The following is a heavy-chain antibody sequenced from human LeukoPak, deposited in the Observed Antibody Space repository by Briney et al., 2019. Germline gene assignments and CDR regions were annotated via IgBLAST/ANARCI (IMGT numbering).Heavy chain of an antibody. CDR2: IHSGGST. CDR3: ARNLSYYYDSSGYYRGDWYFDL. J-gene: IGHJ2*01. D-gene: IGHD3-22*01. Sequence: GGSLRLSCAASGFTVSSNYMGWVRQARGKGLEWVAFIHSGGSTNYADSVKGRFTISRDNAKNSLYLQMNSLRAEDTALYYCARNLSYYYDSSGYYRGDWYFDLWGRGTLVTVSS. V-gene: IGHV3-53*01. CDR1: GFTVSSNY.